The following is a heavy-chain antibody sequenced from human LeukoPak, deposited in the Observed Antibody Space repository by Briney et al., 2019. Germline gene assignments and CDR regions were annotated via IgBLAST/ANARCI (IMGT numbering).Heavy chain of an antibody. CDR3: ARFTYCSGGSCCFDP. V-gene: IGHV3-49*04. D-gene: IGHD2-15*01. CDR2: ITSKAYGGTT. CDR1: GFTFGDYA. Sequence: GGSLRLSCTASGFTFGDYAMSWVRQAPGKGLEWLGFITSKAYGGTTEYAASVKGRFTISRDDSKSVAYPQMNSLKTEDTAVYYCARFTYCSGGSCCFDPWGQGTLVTVSS. J-gene: IGHJ5*02.